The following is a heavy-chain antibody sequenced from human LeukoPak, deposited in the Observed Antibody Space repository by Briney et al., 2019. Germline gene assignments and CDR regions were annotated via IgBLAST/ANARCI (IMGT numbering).Heavy chain of an antibody. J-gene: IGHJ4*02. CDR1: GFTFSSYS. CDR3: ARIGYCSSTSCWGNDY. D-gene: IGHD2-2*01. V-gene: IGHV3-21*01. Sequence: GGSLRLSCAASGFTFSSYSMNWVRQAPGKGLEWVSSISSSSSYIYYADSVKGRFTISRDNAKNSLYLQMNSLRAEDTAVYYCARIGYCSSTSCWGNDYWGQGTLVTVSS. CDR2: ISSSSSYI.